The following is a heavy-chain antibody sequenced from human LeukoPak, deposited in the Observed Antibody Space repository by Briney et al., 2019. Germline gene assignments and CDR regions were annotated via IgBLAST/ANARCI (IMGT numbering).Heavy chain of an antibody. CDR2: ISGSGGST. J-gene: IGHJ4*02. V-gene: IGHV3-23*01. Sequence: GGSLRLSCAASGFTFSSYGMSWVRQAPGKGLEWVSAISGSGGSTYYADSVKGRFTISRDNSKNTLYLQMNSLRAEDTAVYYCAKDSGGPHFPIYFDYWGRGTLVTVSS. CDR3: AKDSGGPHFPIYFDY. D-gene: IGHD3-3*01. CDR1: GFTFSSYG.